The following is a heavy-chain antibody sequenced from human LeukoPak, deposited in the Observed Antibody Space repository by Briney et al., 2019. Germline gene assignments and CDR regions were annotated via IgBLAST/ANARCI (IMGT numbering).Heavy chain of an antibody. V-gene: IGHV3-21*06. Sequence: GSLLLSCAASGFTFSTYSMNWVRQAPGKGLEWVSYISSRGSYTYYADSVKGRFTISRDNAKNSLYLQMNSLRAEDTAVYYCARIDAFDIWGQGTMVTVSS. CDR1: GFTFSTYS. CDR2: ISSRGSYT. CDR3: ARIDAFDI. J-gene: IGHJ3*02.